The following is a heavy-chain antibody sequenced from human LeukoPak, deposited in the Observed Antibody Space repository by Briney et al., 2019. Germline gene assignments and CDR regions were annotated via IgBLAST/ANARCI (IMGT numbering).Heavy chain of an antibody. Sequence: SETLSLTCAVSGASISGSGYYLGWIRQPPGKGLEWIGNIYYTGSTYYNASLQSRVTISIDMSKNQFSLRLSSVTAADTAVYYCARVSQKQYSSGWYDYYYYMDVWGKGTTVTISS. CDR2: IYYTGST. CDR1: GASISGSGYY. V-gene: IGHV4-39*07. J-gene: IGHJ6*03. CDR3: ARVSQKQYSSGWYDYYYYMDV. D-gene: IGHD6-19*01.